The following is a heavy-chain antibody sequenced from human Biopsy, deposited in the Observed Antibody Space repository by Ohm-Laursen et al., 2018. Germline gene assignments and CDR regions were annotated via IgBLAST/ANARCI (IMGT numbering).Heavy chain of an antibody. Sequence: SDTLSLTCVVFGKTFSDYQWSRIRQPPGKGLEWIGQINQAGTTNYNPSLKSRVSISADASKYEFSLRLTSVTAADTAVYLCGNEVHGRDYWGLGAQVTVSS. V-gene: IGHV4-34*08. J-gene: IGHJ4*01. D-gene: IGHD1-1*01. CDR3: GNEVHGRDY. CDR1: GKTFSDYQ. CDR2: INQAGTT.